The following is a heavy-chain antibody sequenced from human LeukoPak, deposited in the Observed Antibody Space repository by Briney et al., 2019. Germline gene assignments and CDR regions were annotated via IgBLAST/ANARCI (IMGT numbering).Heavy chain of an antibody. Sequence: SETLSLTCTVSGGSISSGGYYWSWIRQPPGKGLEWIGYIYHSGSTYYNPSLKSRVTISVDTSKIQFSLKLSSVTAADTAVYYCARDLAPYGDSEGYFDYWGQGTLVTVSS. CDR3: ARDLAPYGDSEGYFDY. V-gene: IGHV4-30-2*01. CDR2: IYHSGST. J-gene: IGHJ4*02. CDR1: GGSISSGGYY. D-gene: IGHD4-17*01.